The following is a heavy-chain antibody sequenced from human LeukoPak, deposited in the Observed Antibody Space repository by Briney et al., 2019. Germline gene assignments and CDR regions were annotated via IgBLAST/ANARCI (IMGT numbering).Heavy chain of an antibody. Sequence: PSETLSLTCTVSGGSISSSSYYWGWIRQPPGKGLEWIGSIYYSGSTYYNPSLKSRVTISVDTSKNQFSLKLSSVTAADTAVYYCARRGSGWYTGCLDYWGQGTLVTVSS. CDR1: GGSISSSSYY. J-gene: IGHJ4*02. CDR2: IYYSGST. D-gene: IGHD6-19*01. V-gene: IGHV4-39*01. CDR3: ARRGSGWYTGCLDY.